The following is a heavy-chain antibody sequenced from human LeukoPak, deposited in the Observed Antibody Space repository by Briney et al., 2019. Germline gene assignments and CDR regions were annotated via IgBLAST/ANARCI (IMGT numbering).Heavy chain of an antibody. Sequence: ASVKVSCKALGYTFTDHYFHWLRQAPGQGLEWMGWIHPGRGDTNYAQKFQGRVSLTRDTSISTAYMELSRLTSDDTAVYYCARDSYGGNWSLGYWGQGTLVTVSS. CDR2: IHPGRGDT. D-gene: IGHD4-23*01. CDR1: GYTFTDHY. V-gene: IGHV1-2*02. J-gene: IGHJ4*02. CDR3: ARDSYGGNWSLGY.